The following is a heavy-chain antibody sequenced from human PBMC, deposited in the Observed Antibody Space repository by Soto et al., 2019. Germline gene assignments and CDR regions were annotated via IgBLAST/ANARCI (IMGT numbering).Heavy chain of an antibody. CDR3: ARSKQWLVRRAFDI. Sequence: QVPLVQSGAEVKKPGASVKVSCKASGYTFTSYDINWVRQATGQGLEWMGWMNPNSGNTGYAQKFQGRVTMTRNTSISTAYMELSSLRSEDTAVYYCARSKQWLVRRAFDIWGQGTMVTVSS. CDR2: MNPNSGNT. D-gene: IGHD6-19*01. V-gene: IGHV1-8*01. CDR1: GYTFTSYD. J-gene: IGHJ3*02.